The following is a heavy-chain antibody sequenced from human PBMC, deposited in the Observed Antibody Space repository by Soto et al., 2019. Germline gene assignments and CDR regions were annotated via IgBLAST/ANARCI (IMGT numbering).Heavy chain of an antibody. V-gene: IGHV4-31*02. J-gene: IGHJ6*02. CDR3: ARALVTDYNSRDYHYYFAMDV. CDR1: GGPVSGDDLY. D-gene: IGHD3-22*01. Sequence: HLQESGPGLVKPSQTLSLTCVVSGGPVSGDDLYWSWIRHLTGKGLEWIANVYHTGTTYYNPSLKSRVSMSVDTSQNQFSLILASVTAADTAVYYCARALVTDYNSRDYHYYFAMDVWGQGTSVTVSS. CDR2: VYHTGTT.